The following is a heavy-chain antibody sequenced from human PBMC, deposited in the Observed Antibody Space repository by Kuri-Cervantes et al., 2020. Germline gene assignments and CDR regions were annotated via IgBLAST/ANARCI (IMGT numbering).Heavy chain of an antibody. J-gene: IGHJ5*02. V-gene: IGHV4-61*10. Sequence: GSLRLSCTVSGGSISSGSYYWSWIRQPAGKGLEWIGYIYYSGSTYYNPSLKSRVTISVDTSKNQFSLKLSSVTAADTAVYYCARHCEDGYYYDSRNNWFDPWGQGTLVTVSS. CDR2: IYYSGST. D-gene: IGHD3-22*01. CDR3: ARHCEDGYYYDSRNNWFDP. CDR1: GGSISSGSYY.